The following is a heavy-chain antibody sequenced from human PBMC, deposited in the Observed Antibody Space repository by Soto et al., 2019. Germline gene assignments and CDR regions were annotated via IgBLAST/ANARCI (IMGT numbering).Heavy chain of an antibody. Sequence: GSLRLSCAASGFTFSSYGMHWVRQAPGKGLEWVAVIWYDGSNKYYADSVKGRFTISRDNSKDTLYLQMNSLRAEDTAVYYCARGVLGSGWLPAYYYYGMDVWGQGTTVTVSS. CDR2: IWYDGSNK. D-gene: IGHD6-19*01. V-gene: IGHV3-33*01. J-gene: IGHJ6*02. CDR1: GFTFSSYG. CDR3: ARGVLGSGWLPAYYYYGMDV.